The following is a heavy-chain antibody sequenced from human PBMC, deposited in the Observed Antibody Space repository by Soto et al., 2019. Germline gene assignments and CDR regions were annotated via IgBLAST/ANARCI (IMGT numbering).Heavy chain of an antibody. V-gene: IGHV4-59*01. D-gene: IGHD3-10*02. CDR3: ARDQNYVGFDQ. J-gene: IGHJ4*02. CDR2: IYYSGST. CDR1: GGSIISYY. Sequence: SETLSLTCTVSGGSIISYYWSWIRQPPGKGLEWIGHIYYSGSTNNNPSLKSRVTMSVDTSKKQFSLKVSSVTAADTAVYYCARDQNYVGFDQWGQGTLVTVSS.